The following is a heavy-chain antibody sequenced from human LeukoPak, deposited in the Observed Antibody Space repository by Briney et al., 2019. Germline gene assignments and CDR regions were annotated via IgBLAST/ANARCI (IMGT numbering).Heavy chain of an antibody. J-gene: IGHJ5*02. D-gene: IGHD2-15*01. CDR1: GYTFTSYY. Sequence: GASVKVSCKASGYTFTSYYMHWVRQAPGQGLEWMGIINPSGGSTSYAQKFQGRVTITADESTSTAYMELSSLRSEDTAVYYCARASYCSGGSCYSGREDWFDPWGQGTLVTVSS. V-gene: IGHV1-46*01. CDR2: INPSGGST. CDR3: ARASYCSGGSCYSGREDWFDP.